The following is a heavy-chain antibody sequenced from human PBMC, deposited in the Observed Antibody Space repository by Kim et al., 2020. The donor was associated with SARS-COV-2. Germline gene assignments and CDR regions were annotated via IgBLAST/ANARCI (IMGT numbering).Heavy chain of an antibody. Sequence: PSLKSRVTISVDTSKNQFSLKLSSVTAADTAVYYCARGTYDILTGWGFDYWGQGTLVTVSS. D-gene: IGHD3-9*01. J-gene: IGHJ4*02. CDR3: ARGTYDILTGWGFDY. V-gene: IGHV4-59*09.